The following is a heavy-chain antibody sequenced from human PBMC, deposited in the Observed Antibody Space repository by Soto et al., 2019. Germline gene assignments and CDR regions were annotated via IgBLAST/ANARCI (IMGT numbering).Heavy chain of an antibody. CDR3: TKVRDYYYYGMDG. V-gene: IGHV3-15*07. CDR1: GFTFSKAW. J-gene: IGHJ6*02. CDR2: IKSKSDGGTT. D-gene: IGHD3-10*01. Sequence: GGSLRLSCAASGFTFSKAWMNWVRQAPGKGLEWVGRIKSKSDGGTTDYAVPVKGRFTISRDDSKNTLHLQMNSLKTEDTALYYCTKVRDYYYYGMDGWGQGTTVTVS.